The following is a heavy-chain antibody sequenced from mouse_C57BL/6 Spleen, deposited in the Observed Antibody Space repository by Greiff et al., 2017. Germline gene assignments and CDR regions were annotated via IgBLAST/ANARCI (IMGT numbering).Heavy chain of an antibody. CDR2: IYPGDGDT. J-gene: IGHJ4*01. CDR1: GYAFSSSW. Sequence: QVQLQQSGPELVKPGASVKISCKASGYAFSSSWMNWVKQRPGKGLEWIGRIYPGDGDTNYNGKFKGKATLTADKSSSTAYLQLSSLTSEDSAVYFWARGGDYAMDYWGQGTSVTVSS. V-gene: IGHV1-82*01. CDR3: ARGGDYAMDY.